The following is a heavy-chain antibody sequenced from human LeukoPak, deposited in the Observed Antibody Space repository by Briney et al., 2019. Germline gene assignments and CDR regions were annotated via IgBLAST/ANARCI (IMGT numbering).Heavy chain of an antibody. V-gene: IGHV4-31*03. CDR2: TYYSGST. J-gene: IGHJ4*02. CDR1: GGSISSGGYY. CDR3: ARWGYCSGGSCYGFYFDY. D-gene: IGHD2-15*01. Sequence: SETLSLTCTVSGGSISSGGYYWSWIRQHPGKGLEWIGYTYYSGSTYYNPSLKSRVTISVDTSKNQFSLRLSSVTAADTAVYYCARWGYCSGGSCYGFYFDYWGQGTLVTVSS.